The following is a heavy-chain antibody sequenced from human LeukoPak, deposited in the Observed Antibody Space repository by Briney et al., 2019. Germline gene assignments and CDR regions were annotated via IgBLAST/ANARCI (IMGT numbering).Heavy chain of an antibody. CDR1: GGTFGTYG. CDR2: IIPLFGTV. D-gene: IGHD3-22*01. J-gene: IGHJ4*02. Sequence: SVKVSCKASGGTFGTYGVSWVRQAPGQGLEWMGGIIPLFGTVNYAQTFQGRVTITADESTSTVYLGVSSLRSEDTAVYYCARDGEGSGYYIWGQGTLVTVSS. CDR3: ARDGEGSGYYI. V-gene: IGHV1-69*13.